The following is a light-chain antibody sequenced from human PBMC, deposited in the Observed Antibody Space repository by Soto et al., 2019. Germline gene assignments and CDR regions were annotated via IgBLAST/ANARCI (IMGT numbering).Light chain of an antibody. V-gene: IGKV3-20*01. CDR3: QQYRGSGKA. CDR1: QSVSSSD. J-gene: IGKJ1*01. CDR2: GAS. Sequence: ENEVTQSPGTLSLSPGVRATLFCRASQSVSSSDLAWYQQKPGQAPRLLIYGASSRATGIPDRFSGSGSRTDFNLTISRLEPEDLEVYYCQQYRGSGKAFGQGTKVDI.